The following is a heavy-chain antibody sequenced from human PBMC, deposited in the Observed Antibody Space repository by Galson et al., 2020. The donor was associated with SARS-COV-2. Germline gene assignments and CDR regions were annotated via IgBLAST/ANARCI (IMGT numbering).Heavy chain of an antibody. D-gene: IGHD2-15*01. J-gene: IGHJ5*02. CDR2: IYYSGNT. V-gene: IGHV4-39*01. CDR1: GGSISSSSYY. Sequence: SEILSLTCTVSGGSISSSSYYWGWIRQPPGKGLEWIGSIYYSGNTYYNPSLKSRVTISVDTSKNQFSLKLSSVTAADTAVYHCARHDKRIIGWFDPWGQGTLVIVSS. CDR3: ARHDKRIIGWFDP.